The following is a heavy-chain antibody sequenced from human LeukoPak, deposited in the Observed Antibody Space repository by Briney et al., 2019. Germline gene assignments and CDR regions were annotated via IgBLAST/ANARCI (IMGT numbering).Heavy chain of an antibody. Sequence: SETLSLTCTVSGGSISSGGYYWSWIRQPPGKGLEWIGYIYHSGSTYYNPSLKSRVTISVDRSKNQFSLKLSSVTAADTAVYYCARVGRYFDWLPFDYWGQGTLVTVSS. CDR3: ARVGRYFDWLPFDY. J-gene: IGHJ4*02. V-gene: IGHV4-30-2*01. CDR2: IYHSGST. CDR1: GGSISSGGYY. D-gene: IGHD3-9*01.